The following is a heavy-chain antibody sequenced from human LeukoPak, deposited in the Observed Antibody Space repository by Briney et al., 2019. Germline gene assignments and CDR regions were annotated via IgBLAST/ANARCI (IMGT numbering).Heavy chain of an antibody. Sequence: AASVKVSCKASGYTFTGYYMHWVRQAPGQGLEWMGWINPNSGGTNYAQKFQGRVTMTRDTSISTAYMELSRLRSDDTAVYYCARDRMNIVGATHTFDYWGQGTLVTVSS. D-gene: IGHD1-26*01. CDR3: ARDRMNIVGATHTFDY. J-gene: IGHJ4*02. CDR1: GYTFTGYY. CDR2: INPNSGGT. V-gene: IGHV1-2*02.